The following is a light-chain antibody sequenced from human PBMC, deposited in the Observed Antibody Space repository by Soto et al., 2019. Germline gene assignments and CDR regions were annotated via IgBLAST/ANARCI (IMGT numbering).Light chain of an antibody. CDR1: QTINNN. CDR2: GAS. CDR3: LQHNSYPIT. Sequence: VMTHAPATLSVSPWERATLSCRASQTINNNVAWYQLKDGQVPRLVIYGASTRATDIPARFSGSGSGTEFTLTISSLQPEDFATYYCLQHNSYPITFGQGARLEIK. J-gene: IGKJ5*01. V-gene: IGKV3-15*01.